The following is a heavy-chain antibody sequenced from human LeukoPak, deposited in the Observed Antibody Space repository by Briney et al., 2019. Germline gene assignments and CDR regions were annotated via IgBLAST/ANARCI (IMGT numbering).Heavy chain of an antibody. CDR2: ISSNGGST. D-gene: IGHD1-26*01. CDR1: GFTFSSYA. Sequence: PGGSLRLSCAASGFTFSSYAMHWVRQAPGKGLEYVSAISSNGGSTYYANSVKGRFTISRDNTKNTLYVQMGSLRAEDMAVYYCARGEGGGSGTIPYYWGQGTLVTVSS. V-gene: IGHV3-64*01. J-gene: IGHJ4*02. CDR3: ARGEGGGSGTIPYY.